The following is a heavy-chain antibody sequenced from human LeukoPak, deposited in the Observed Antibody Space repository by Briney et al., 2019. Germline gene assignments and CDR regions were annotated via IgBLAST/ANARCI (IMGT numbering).Heavy chain of an antibody. CDR2: IYHSGST. D-gene: IGHD5-24*01. CDR1: GGSISSGGYS. V-gene: IGHV4-30-2*01. J-gene: IGHJ4*02. Sequence: SETLSLTFAVSGGSISSGGYSWSWIRQPPGKGLEWIGYIYHSGSTYYNPSLKSRVTIPVDRSKNQFSLKLSSVTAADTAVYYCAASRDGFDYWGQGTLVTVSS. CDR3: AASRDGFDY.